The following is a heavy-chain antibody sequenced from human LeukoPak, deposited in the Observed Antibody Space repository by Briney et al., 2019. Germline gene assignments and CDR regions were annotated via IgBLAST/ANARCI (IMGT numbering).Heavy chain of an antibody. J-gene: IGHJ4*02. CDR3: ARHPGEEMATIGIDY. D-gene: IGHD5-24*01. CDR2: IYYSGST. CDR1: GGSISSSSYY. Sequence: SETLSLTCTVSGGSISSSSYYWGWIRQPPGKGPEWIGSIYYSGSTYYNPSLKSRVTISVGTSKNQFSLKLSSVTAADTAVYYCARHPGEEMATIGIDYWGQGTLVTVSS. V-gene: IGHV4-39*01.